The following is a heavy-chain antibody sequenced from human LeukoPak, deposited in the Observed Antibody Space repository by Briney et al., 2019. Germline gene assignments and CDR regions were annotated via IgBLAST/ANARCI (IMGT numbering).Heavy chain of an antibody. CDR2: IYYSGST. J-gene: IGHJ6*04. CDR3: ARVPLDYGDYTASYHYYGMDV. CDR1: GGSISSGDYY. V-gene: IGHV4-30-4*01. Sequence: SETLSLTCTVSGGSISSGDYYWSWIRQPPGKGLEWIGYIYYSGSTYYNPSLKSRVTISVDTSKNQFSLKLSFVTAADTAVYYCARVPLDYGDYTASYHYYGMDVWGKGTTVTVSS. D-gene: IGHD4-17*01.